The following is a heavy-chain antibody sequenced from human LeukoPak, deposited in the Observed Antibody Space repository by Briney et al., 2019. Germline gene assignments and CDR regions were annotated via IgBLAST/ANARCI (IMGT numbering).Heavy chain of an antibody. CDR2: ISSSSSYI. Sequence: GGSPRLSCAASGFTFSSYSMNWVRQAPGKGLEWVSSISSSSSYIYYADSVKGRFTISRDNAKNSLYLQMNSLRAEDTAVYYCAREGYCSGGSCQQYYYYYYGMDVWGQGTTVTVSS. J-gene: IGHJ6*02. CDR1: GFTFSSYS. CDR3: AREGYCSGGSCQQYYYYYYGMDV. D-gene: IGHD2-15*01. V-gene: IGHV3-21*01.